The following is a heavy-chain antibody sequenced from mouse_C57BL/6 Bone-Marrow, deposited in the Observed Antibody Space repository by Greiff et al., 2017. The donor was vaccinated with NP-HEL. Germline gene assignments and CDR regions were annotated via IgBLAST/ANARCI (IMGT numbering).Heavy chain of an antibody. Sequence: MQLQQSGPGLVQPSQSLSITCTVSGFSLTSYGVHWVRQSPGKGLEWLGVIWSGGSTDYNAAFISRLSISKDNSKSQVFFKMNSLQANDTAIDYCARNGGYDGYFFAYWGQGTLVTVSA. CDR2: IWSGGST. V-gene: IGHV2-2*02. CDR3: ARNGGYDGYFFAY. CDR1: GFSLTSYG. J-gene: IGHJ3*01. D-gene: IGHD2-3*01.